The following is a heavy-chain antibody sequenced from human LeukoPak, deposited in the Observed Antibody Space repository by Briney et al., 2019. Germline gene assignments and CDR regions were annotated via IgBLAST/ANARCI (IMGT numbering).Heavy chain of an antibody. CDR2: INPNSGGT. Sequence: ASMKVSCKASGYTFTGYYMHWVRQAPGQGLEWMGWINPNSGGTNYAQKFQGRVTMTRDTSISTAYMELRRLRSDDTAVYYCARDRYSSSGGSVGDYWGQGTLVTVSS. CDR1: GYTFTGYY. D-gene: IGHD6-6*01. CDR3: ARDRYSSSGGSVGDY. J-gene: IGHJ4*02. V-gene: IGHV1-2*02.